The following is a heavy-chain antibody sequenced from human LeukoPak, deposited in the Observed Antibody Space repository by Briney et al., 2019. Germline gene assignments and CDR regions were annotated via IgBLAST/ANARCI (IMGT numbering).Heavy chain of an antibody. D-gene: IGHD1-26*01. J-gene: IGHJ4*02. Sequence: PGGSLRLSCAASGFIFSNNYMSWVRQAPGRGLEWLATIWPDGSEKRYVDSLRGRVTISRDNVERSLYLQMNSLRAEDTAIYYCAKYGPQDSGSSHFDYWGQGALVTVSS. V-gene: IGHV3-7*03. CDR1: GFIFSNNY. CDR2: IWPDGSEK. CDR3: AKYGPQDSGSSHFDY.